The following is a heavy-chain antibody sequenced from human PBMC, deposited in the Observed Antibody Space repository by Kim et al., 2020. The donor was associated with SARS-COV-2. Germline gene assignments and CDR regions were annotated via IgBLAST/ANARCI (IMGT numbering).Heavy chain of an antibody. CDR3: ARALLEWPDAFDI. Sequence: AQPVRGRLTISRDNAKNTLYVQSNSLRAEDAAVYYCARALLEWPDAFDIWGQGTMVTVSS. V-gene: IGHV3-48*03. J-gene: IGHJ3*02. D-gene: IGHD3-3*01.